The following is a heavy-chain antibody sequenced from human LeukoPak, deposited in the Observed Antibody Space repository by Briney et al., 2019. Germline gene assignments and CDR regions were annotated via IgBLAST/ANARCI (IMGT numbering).Heavy chain of an antibody. V-gene: IGHV4-39*01. Sequence: SETLSLTCTVSGGSISSSSYYWGWIRQPPGKGLEWIGSIYYSGSTYYNPSLKSRVTISVDTSKNQFSLKLSSVTAADTAVYYCARQPPWDYYDSSGLFDYWGQGTLVTVSS. CDR3: ARQPPWDYYDSSGLFDY. D-gene: IGHD3-22*01. CDR1: GGSISSSSYY. CDR2: IYYSGST. J-gene: IGHJ4*02.